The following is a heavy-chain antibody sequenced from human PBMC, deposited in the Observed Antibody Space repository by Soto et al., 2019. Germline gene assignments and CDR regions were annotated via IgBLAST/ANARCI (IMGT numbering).Heavy chain of an antibody. CDR2: ITASGSAT. CDR1: GVTFRNHA. Sequence: EVQVLESGGALVQPGGSLRLSCAASGVTFRNHAMTWVRQAPGQGLEYVSSITASGSATFYAASVRGRFAISRDNAKNTLYMQMSSLRAEDTALYYCAKGVADRGIDSWGQGTLVTVSS. V-gene: IGHV3-23*01. CDR3: AKGVADRGIDS. J-gene: IGHJ4*02.